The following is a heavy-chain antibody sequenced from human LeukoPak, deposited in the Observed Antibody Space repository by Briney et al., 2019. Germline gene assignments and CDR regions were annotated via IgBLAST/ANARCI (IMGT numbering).Heavy chain of an antibody. J-gene: IGHJ4*02. D-gene: IGHD3-16*01. CDR1: GGSFRDYH. V-gene: IGHV4-34*01. CDR2: INHSGTT. Sequence: SETLSLTCAVHGGSFRDYHWSWLRQSPGKGLEGPGEINHSGTTNYHSSLLGRVTISADMSKNQFSLRMTSLTAADSALYYCAFTLTWGGVSLGDYWGQGILVTVSS. CDR3: AFTLTWGGVSLGDY.